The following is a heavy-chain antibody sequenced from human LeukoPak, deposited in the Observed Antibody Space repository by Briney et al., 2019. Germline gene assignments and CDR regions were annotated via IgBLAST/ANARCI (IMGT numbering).Heavy chain of an antibody. J-gene: IGHJ4*02. CDR3: AASGVSQAY. CDR2: MYYSGST. D-gene: IGHD2/OR15-2a*01. Sequence: SETLSLTCTVSGGSISTYHWSWIRQPPGKGLEWIGYMYYSGSTSYNPSLKSRVTISIDTSMNQFSLKLSSVTAADTAVYYCAASGVSQAYWGQGTLVTVSS. V-gene: IGHV4-59*01. CDR1: GGSISTYH.